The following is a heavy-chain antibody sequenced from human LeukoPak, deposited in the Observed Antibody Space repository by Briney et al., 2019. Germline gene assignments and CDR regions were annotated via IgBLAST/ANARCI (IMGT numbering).Heavy chain of an antibody. V-gene: IGHV4-59*13. Sequence: SETLSLTCTVPGRSISSYYWRWIRQPPGRGLEWIGYIYYSGSTNYNLPLKSRVTISGVKSKNQYSPKLTAVTAAGRAVLCCACRYDSSGYCPFVFDYWGQGTLVTVSS. CDR2: IYYSGST. CDR1: GRSISSYY. CDR3: ACRYDSSGYCPFVFDY. J-gene: IGHJ4*02. D-gene: IGHD3-22*01.